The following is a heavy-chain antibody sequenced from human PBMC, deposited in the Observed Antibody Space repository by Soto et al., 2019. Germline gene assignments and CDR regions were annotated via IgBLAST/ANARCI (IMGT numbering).Heavy chain of an antibody. D-gene: IGHD4-17*01. Sequence: EPLSLSCTVSCGSIGGSNYFWGWIRQSPGTGLEWLGTIYSSGTTYYSPSLKSRITMSLDTSTNQFSLNLGSVTAADTAVYYCTRLLFAVRRVTTMDGLGPG. CDR2: IYSSGTT. J-gene: IGHJ6*02. CDR3: TRLLFAVRRVTTMDG. CDR1: CGSIGGSNYF. V-gene: IGHV4-39*01.